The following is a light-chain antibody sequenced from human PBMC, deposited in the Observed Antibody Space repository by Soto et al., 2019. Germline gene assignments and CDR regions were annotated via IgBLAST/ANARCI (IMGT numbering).Light chain of an antibody. CDR3: QQRKT. V-gene: IGKV3-15*01. Sequence: VVMTQSPGTLSVSTGEGVTLSCRASQSVGNSLAWYQQKPGQAPRLLIFGASTRVTGIPARFSGSGSGTEFTLTITSLQSEDFAVYYCQQRKTFAHGTKADI. CDR1: QSVGNS. J-gene: IGKJ1*01. CDR2: GAS.